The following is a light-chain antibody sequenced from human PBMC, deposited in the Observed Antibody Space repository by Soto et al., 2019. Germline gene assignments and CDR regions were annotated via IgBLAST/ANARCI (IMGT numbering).Light chain of an antibody. CDR1: HSVNNN. J-gene: IGKJ1*01. Sequence: EIVMTQSPATLSVFPGERATLSCRASHSVNNNLAWYQQKPGQAPRLLIYGASTRATGIPARFSGSGSDTKFTLTINSLHTEDFAVYYFHQYDYWWTFGQGAKVEIK. CDR2: GAS. V-gene: IGKV3-15*01. CDR3: HQYDYWWT.